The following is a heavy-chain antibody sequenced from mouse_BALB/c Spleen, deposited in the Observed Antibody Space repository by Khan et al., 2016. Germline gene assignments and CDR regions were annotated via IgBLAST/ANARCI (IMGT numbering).Heavy chain of an antibody. CDR2: INSAGNDT. D-gene: IGHD1-1*01. V-gene: IGHV5-2*01. Sequence: EVELVESGGGLVQPGESLKLSCESNEYEFPSHDMSWVRKTPEKRLELVAAINSAGNDTYYPDTMERRFIISRDNTKKTLYLQINSLRSENTALYYCTRHYYGSSLWFAYWGQGTLVTVS. J-gene: IGHJ3*01. CDR1: EYEFPSHD. CDR3: TRHYYGSSLWFAY.